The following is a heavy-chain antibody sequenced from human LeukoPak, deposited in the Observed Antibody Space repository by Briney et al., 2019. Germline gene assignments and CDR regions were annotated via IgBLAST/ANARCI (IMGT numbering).Heavy chain of an antibody. V-gene: IGHV4-59*01. CDR3: ARLYSSSLGRVFDY. J-gene: IGHJ4*02. Sequence: SETLSLTCTVSGASISSYYWSWIRQPPGKGLEWIGYIYYSGSTNYNPSPKSRITISVATSKNQFSLNLSSVTAADTAVYYCARLYSSSLGRVFDYWGQGTLVTVSS. D-gene: IGHD6-13*01. CDR1: GASISSYY. CDR2: IYYSGST.